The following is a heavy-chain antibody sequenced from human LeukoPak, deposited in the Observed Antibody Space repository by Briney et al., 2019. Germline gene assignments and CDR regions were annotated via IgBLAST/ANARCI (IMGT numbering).Heavy chain of an antibody. CDR1: GGSISSYY. CDR2: IYYSGST. D-gene: IGHD6-13*01. Sequence: PSETLSLTCTVSGGSISSYYWSWIRQPPGKGLDWIGYIYYSGSTNYNPSLKSRVTISVDTSKNQFSLKLSSVTAADTAVYYCARQRGIAAAGSRFDYWGQGTLVTVSS. V-gene: IGHV4-59*08. CDR3: ARQRGIAAAGSRFDY. J-gene: IGHJ4*02.